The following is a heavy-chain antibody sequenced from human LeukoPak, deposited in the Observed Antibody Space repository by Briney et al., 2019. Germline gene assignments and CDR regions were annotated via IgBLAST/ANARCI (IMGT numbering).Heavy chain of an antibody. Sequence: RSSETLSLTCTVSGDSISSSSYYWGWIRQPPGKGLEWIGSIYYSGSTYYNPSLKSRVTISVDTSKNQFSLKLSSVTAADTAVYYCARRVYGSGCHIDYWGQGTLVTVSS. CDR1: GDSISSSSYY. J-gene: IGHJ4*02. D-gene: IGHD3-10*01. V-gene: IGHV4-39*01. CDR2: IYYSGST. CDR3: ARRVYGSGCHIDY.